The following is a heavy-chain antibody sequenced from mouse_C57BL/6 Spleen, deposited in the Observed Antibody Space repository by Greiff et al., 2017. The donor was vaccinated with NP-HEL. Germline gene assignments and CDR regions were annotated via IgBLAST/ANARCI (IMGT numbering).Heavy chain of an antibody. V-gene: IGHV1-64*01. J-gene: IGHJ3*01. D-gene: IGHD2-2*01. CDR3: APSTMVTTGAY. CDR1: GYTFTSYW. CDR2: IHPNSGST. Sequence: VQLQQPGAELVKPGASVKLSCKASGYTFTSYWMHWVKQRPGQGLEWIGMIHPNSGSTNYNEKFKSKATLTVDKSSSTAYMQLSSLTSEDSAVYYCAPSTMVTTGAYWGQGTLVTVSA.